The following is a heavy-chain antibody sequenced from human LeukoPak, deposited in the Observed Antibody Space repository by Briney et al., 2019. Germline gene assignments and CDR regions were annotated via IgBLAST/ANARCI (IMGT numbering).Heavy chain of an antibody. CDR1: GGSISSGNYY. CDR3: ARGYTYGHGAMFDF. D-gene: IGHD5-18*01. CDR2: VHTSGST. V-gene: IGHV4-61*02. Sequence: PSETLSLTCTVSGGSISSGNYYWTWIRQPAGKGLEWIGRVHTSGSTDFNPSLKSRVSISSDTSKNQFSLELSSVTAAGTAVYYCARGYTYGHGAMFDFWGQGTLVTVSP. J-gene: IGHJ4*02.